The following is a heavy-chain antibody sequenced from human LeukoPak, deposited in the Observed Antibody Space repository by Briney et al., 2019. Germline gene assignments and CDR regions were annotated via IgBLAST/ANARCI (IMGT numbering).Heavy chain of an antibody. CDR2: INHSGST. CDR1: GGSFSGYY. J-gene: IGHJ3*02. V-gene: IGHV4-34*01. CDR3: ARHLHSRGSYFGAFDI. D-gene: IGHD1-26*01. Sequence: SETLSLTCAVYGGSFSGYYWSWIRQPPGKGLEWIGEINHSGSTNYNPSLKSRVTISVDTSKNQFSLKLSSVTAADTAVYYCARHLHSRGSYFGAFDIWGQGTMVTVSS.